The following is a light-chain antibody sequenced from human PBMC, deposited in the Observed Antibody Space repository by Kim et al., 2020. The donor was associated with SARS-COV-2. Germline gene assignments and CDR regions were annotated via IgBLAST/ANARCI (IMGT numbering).Light chain of an antibody. CDR1: ALAKRF. Sequence: SYELTQPPSVSVSPGQTARITCSGDALAKRFAYWYQQKSGQAPVLVIYEDNKRPYEDNKRPSGIPERLSGSSSGTMATLTITGAQVEDEADYYCYSTDSSGNHRVFGGGTQLTVL. CDR2: EDN. V-gene: IGLV3-10*01. J-gene: IGLJ2*01. CDR3: YSTDSSGNHRV.